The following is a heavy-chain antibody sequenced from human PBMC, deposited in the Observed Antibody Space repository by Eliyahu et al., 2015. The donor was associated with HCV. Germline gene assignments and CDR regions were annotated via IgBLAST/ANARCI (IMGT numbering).Heavy chain of an antibody. CDR1: GFTFSSXS. CDR2: ISSSSSYI. V-gene: IGHV3-21*01. Sequence: EVQLVESGGGLVKPGGSLRLSCAASGFTFSSXSMNWVXQAXGKGLEWXSSISSSSSYIXYADSVKGRFTISRDNAKNSLYLQMNSLRAEDTAVYYCARELYWYFDLWGRGTLVTVSS. J-gene: IGHJ2*01. CDR3: ARELYWYFDL.